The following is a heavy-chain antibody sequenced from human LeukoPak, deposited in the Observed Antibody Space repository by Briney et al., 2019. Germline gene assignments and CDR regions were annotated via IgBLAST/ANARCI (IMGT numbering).Heavy chain of an antibody. CDR1: GGSFSGYY. CDR3: ARGVEGYCSSTSCYPYYYYYYYMDV. CDR2: INHSGST. Sequence: SETLSLTCAVYGGSFSGYYWSWIRQPPGKGLEWIGEINHSGSTNYNPSLESRVTISVDTSKNQFSLKLSSVTAADTAVYYCARGVEGYCSSTSCYPYYYYYYYMDVWGKGTTVTVSS. J-gene: IGHJ6*03. D-gene: IGHD2-2*01. V-gene: IGHV4-34*01.